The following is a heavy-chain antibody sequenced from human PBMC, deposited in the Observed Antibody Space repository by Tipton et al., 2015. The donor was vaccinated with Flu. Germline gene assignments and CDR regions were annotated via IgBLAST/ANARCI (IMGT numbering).Heavy chain of an antibody. J-gene: IGHJ5*02. CDR2: INPNSGGT. V-gene: IGHV1-2*02. D-gene: IGHD6-13*01. CDR1: GYTFTGYY. CDR3: AREREQLVSFWFDP. Sequence: QLVQSGPEVKKPGASVKVSCKASGYTFTGYYMHWARQAPGQGLEWMGWINPNSGGTNYAQKFQGRVTMTRDTSISTAYMELSRLRSDDTAVYYCAREREQLVSFWFDPWGQGTLVTVSS.